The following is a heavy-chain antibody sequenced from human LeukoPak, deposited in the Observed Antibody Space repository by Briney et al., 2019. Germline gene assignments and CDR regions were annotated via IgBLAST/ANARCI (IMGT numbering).Heavy chain of an antibody. Sequence: GESLKISCKASGYSFTSYWIGWVRQMPGKGLEWMGIIYPGDSDTRYSPSFQGQVTISADKSISTAYLQWSSLKASDTAMYYCAIGPYYDFWSGYSSFDYWGQGTLVTVSS. J-gene: IGHJ4*02. CDR1: GYSFTSYW. CDR2: IYPGDSDT. CDR3: AIGPYYDFWSGYSSFDY. D-gene: IGHD3-3*01. V-gene: IGHV5-51*01.